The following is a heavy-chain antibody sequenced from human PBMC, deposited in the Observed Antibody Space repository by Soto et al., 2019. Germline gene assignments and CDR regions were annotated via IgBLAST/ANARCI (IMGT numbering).Heavy chain of an antibody. CDR3: VKGPSARYQLANNWFDP. CDR1: GFTFEDHA. D-gene: IGHD2-2*01. V-gene: IGHV3-9*01. J-gene: IGHJ5*02. Sequence: EVQVVESGGGLVQPGRSLRLSCAASGFTFEDHAMHWVRQAPGKGLEWGSGISWNGDIIGYAVSVKGRFTISRDNAKNSRHLQMTTLRAEEPALYYCVKGPSARYQLANNWFDPWGQGTQVTVSS. CDR2: ISWNGDII.